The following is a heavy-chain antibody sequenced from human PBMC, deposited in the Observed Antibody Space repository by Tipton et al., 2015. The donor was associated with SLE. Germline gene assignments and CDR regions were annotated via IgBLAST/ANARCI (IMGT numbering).Heavy chain of an antibody. Sequence: TLSLTCTVSGVSISSDGYNWSWIRQHPGKGLEWIGYIYYRGSTSYKPSLKSRVSTSVDTSKNQFSLKLTSVTAADTAFYYCARGDSADLWGRGTLVTVSS. CDR2: IYYRGST. V-gene: IGHV4-31*03. CDR1: GVSISSDGYN. CDR3: ARGDSADL. J-gene: IGHJ2*01. D-gene: IGHD3-16*01.